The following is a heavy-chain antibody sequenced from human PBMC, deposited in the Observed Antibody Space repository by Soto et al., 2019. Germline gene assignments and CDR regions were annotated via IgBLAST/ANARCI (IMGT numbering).Heavy chain of an antibody. J-gene: IGHJ5*02. Sequence: SETLSLTCNASGGSISNRDTYWSWIRRPPGKGLEWIGYIYYSGSTYYNPSLKSRVTFSIDTSKNQFFLNLKSVTAADTAVYYCARALGILTGYFRPWGQGTLVTVSS. CDR2: IYYSGST. CDR1: GGSISNRDTY. D-gene: IGHD3-9*01. CDR3: ARALGILTGYFRP. V-gene: IGHV4-30-4*08.